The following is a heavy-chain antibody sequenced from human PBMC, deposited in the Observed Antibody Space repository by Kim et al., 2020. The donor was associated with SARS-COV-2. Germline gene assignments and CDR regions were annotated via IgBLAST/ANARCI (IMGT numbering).Heavy chain of an antibody. CDR2: ISAYNGNT. Sequence: ASVKVSCKASGYTFTSYGISWVRQAPGQGLEWMGWISAYNGNTNYAQKLQGRVTMTTDTSTSTAYMELRSLRSDDTAVYYCARDRPRRDQDYGMDVWGQGTTVTVSS. J-gene: IGHJ6*02. CDR3: ARDRPRRDQDYGMDV. D-gene: IGHD2-2*01. V-gene: IGHV1-18*04. CDR1: GYTFTSYG.